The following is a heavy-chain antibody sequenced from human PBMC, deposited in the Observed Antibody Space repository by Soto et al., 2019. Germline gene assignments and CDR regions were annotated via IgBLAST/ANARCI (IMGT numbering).Heavy chain of an antibody. D-gene: IGHD6-13*01. V-gene: IGHV3-23*01. CDR1: GFTFSSYA. CDR3: AKDSGSWSSNYYYGMDV. CDR2: ISGSGGST. J-gene: IGHJ6*02. Sequence: SGGSLRLSCAASGFTFSSYAMSWVRQAPGKGLEWVSAISGSGGSTYYADSVKGRFTISRDNSKNTLYLQMNSLRAEDTAVYYWAKDSGSWSSNYYYGMDVWGQGTTVTVSS.